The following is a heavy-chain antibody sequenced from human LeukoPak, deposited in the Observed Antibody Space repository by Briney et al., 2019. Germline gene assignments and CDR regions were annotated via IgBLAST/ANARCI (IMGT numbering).Heavy chain of an antibody. Sequence: GGSLRLSCTASGFTFNIFAMSWVRQAPGKGLEWVSTIGSTETYYADSVKGRFTISRDNSKNTLYLQMNSLRAEDTAVYYCAKGGWDHSSIGYSEYWGQGTLVTVSS. CDR3: AKGGWDHSSIGYSEY. V-gene: IGHV3-23*01. J-gene: IGHJ4*02. D-gene: IGHD6-6*01. CDR2: IGSTET. CDR1: GFTFNIFA.